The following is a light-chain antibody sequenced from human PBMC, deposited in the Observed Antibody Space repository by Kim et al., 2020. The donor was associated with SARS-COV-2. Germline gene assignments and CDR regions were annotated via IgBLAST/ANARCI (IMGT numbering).Light chain of an antibody. V-gene: IGLV2-14*04. CDR3: SSYTSSSTYV. CDR1: RSDVGGYNY. CDR2: DVS. Sequence: GQSITSSCTGTRSDVGGYNYVSWYQQHPGKAPKLMIYDVSKRPSGVSNRFSGSKSGNTASLTISGLQAEDEADYYCSSYTSSSTYVFGTGTKVTVL. J-gene: IGLJ1*01.